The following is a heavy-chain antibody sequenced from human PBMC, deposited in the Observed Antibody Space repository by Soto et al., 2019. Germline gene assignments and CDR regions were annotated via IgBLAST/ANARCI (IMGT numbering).Heavy chain of an antibody. D-gene: IGHD6-6*01. CDR2: IKQDGSEK. J-gene: IGHJ4*02. CDR3: ARFYREQLVSFFDY. CDR1: GFTFSSYW. V-gene: IGHV3-7*03. Sequence: GGSLRLSCAASGFTFSSYWMSWVRQAPGKGLEWVANIKQDGSEKYYVDSVKGRFTISRDNAKNSLYLQMNSLRAEDTAVYYCARFYREQLVSFFDYWGQGTLVTVSS.